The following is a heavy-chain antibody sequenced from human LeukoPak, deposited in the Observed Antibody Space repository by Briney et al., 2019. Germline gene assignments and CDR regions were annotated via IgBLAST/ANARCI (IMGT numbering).Heavy chain of an antibody. CDR3: AIDVTGAAPYDI. D-gene: IGHD2-21*02. V-gene: IGHV1-8*01. Sequence: ASVKVSCKASGYTFTSYDINWVRQATGQGLEWMGWMNPNSGNTGYAQKFQGRVTMTEDTSTDTAYIELSSLSSDDAAVYYCAIDVTGAAPYDIWGQGTLVTVSS. CDR1: GYTFTSYD. J-gene: IGHJ4*02. CDR2: MNPNSGNT.